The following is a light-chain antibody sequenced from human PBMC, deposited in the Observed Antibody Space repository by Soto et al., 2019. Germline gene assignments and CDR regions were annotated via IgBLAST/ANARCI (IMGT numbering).Light chain of an antibody. Sequence: EIVMTQSPATLSVSPGERATLSCRASQSVNSNLIWYQQKPGQAPRLLIYDASTRATGVPARFSGSGSGTEFSLTISSLQSEDFALYYCQQFYNWPFFTFGPGTKVHIK. J-gene: IGKJ3*01. V-gene: IGKV3-15*01. CDR2: DAS. CDR1: QSVNSN. CDR3: QQFYNWPFFT.